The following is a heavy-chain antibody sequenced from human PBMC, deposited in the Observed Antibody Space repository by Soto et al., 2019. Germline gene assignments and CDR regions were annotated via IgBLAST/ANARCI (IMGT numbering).Heavy chain of an antibody. V-gene: IGHV1-69*06. CDR3: ARDRGYYDILTGYYLDY. D-gene: IGHD3-9*01. CDR1: GGTFSSYA. CDR2: IIPIFGTA. J-gene: IGHJ4*02. Sequence: SLKVSCKASGGTFSSYAISWVRQAPGQGLEWMGGIIPIFGTANYAQKFQGRVTITADKSTSTAYMELSSLRSEDTAVYYCARDRGYYDILTGYYLDYWGQGXLVTVSS.